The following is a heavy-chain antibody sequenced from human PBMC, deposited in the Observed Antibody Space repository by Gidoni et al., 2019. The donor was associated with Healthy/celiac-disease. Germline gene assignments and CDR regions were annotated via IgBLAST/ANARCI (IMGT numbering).Heavy chain of an antibody. CDR2: IRSKAYGGTT. Sequence: EVQLVESGGGLVQPGRSLRLSCTASGFTFGYYAMSCFRQAPGKGLEWVGFIRSKAYGGTTEYAASVKGRFTISRDDSKSIAYLQMNSLKTEDTAVYYCTRGGPAGRDSSGYDAFDIWGQGTMVTVSS. V-gene: IGHV3-49*03. J-gene: IGHJ3*02. D-gene: IGHD3-22*01. CDR3: TRGGPAGRDSSGYDAFDI. CDR1: GFTFGYYA.